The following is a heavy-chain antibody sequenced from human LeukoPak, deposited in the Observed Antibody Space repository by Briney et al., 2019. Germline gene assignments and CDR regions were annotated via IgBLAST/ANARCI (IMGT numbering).Heavy chain of an antibody. CDR3: ARALTSEYCSSTSCYTLGSNWFDP. Sequence: ASVKVSCKASGYTFPSYYMHWVRQAPGQGLEWMGIINPSGGSTSYAQKFQGRVTMTRDMSTSTVYMELSSLRSEDTAVYYCARALTSEYCSSTSCYTLGSNWFDPWGQGTLVTVSS. CDR1: GYTFPSYY. J-gene: IGHJ5*02. V-gene: IGHV1-46*01. CDR2: INPSGGST. D-gene: IGHD2-2*02.